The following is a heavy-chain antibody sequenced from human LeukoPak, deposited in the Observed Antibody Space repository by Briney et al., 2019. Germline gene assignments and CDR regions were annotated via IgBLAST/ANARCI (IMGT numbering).Heavy chain of an antibody. J-gene: IGHJ4*02. Sequence: SVKVSCKASGGTFSSYAISWVRQAPGQGLEWMGGIIPIFGTANYAQKFQGRVTITADESTSTAYMELSSLRSEDTAVYHCARSIAVAGQYYFDYWGQGTLVTVSS. V-gene: IGHV1-69*01. D-gene: IGHD6-19*01. CDR3: ARSIAVAGQYYFDY. CDR2: IIPIFGTA. CDR1: GGTFSSYA.